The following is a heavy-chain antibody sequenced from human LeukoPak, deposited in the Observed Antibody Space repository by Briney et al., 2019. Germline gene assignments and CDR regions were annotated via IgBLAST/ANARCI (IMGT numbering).Heavy chain of an antibody. V-gene: IGHV3-53*01. Sequence: PGGSLRLSCAASGFTVSSNYMSWVRQAPGKGLEWVSVIYSGGSTYYADSVKGRFTISRDNSKNSLYLQMNSLRAEDTAVYYCARDRAGDTDYWGQGTLVTVSS. J-gene: IGHJ4*02. CDR2: IYSGGST. D-gene: IGHD7-27*01. CDR1: GFTVSSNY. CDR3: ARDRAGDTDY.